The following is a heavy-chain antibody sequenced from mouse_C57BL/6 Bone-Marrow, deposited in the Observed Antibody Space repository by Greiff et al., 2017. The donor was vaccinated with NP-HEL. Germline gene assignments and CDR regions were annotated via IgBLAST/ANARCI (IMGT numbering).Heavy chain of an antibody. CDR1: GYAFSSSW. J-gene: IGHJ2*01. CDR2: IYPGDGDT. CDR3: ARRTVVEDCYFDY. V-gene: IGHV1-82*01. Sequence: QVQLQQSGPELVKPGASVKISCKASGYAFSSSWMNWVKQRPGKGLEWIGRIYPGDGDTNYNGKFKGKATLTADKSSSKAYMQLSSLTSEDSAVYFCARRTVVEDCYFDYWGQGTTLTVSS. D-gene: IGHD1-1*01.